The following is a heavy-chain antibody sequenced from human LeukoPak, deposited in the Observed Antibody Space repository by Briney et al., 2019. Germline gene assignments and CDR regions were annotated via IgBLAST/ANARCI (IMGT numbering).Heavy chain of an antibody. D-gene: IGHD3-9*01. Sequence: SETLSLTCTVSGGSISSSSYYWGWIRQPPGKGLEWIGSIYYSGSTYYNPSLKSRVTISVDTSKNQFSLKLSSVTAADTAVYYCARQGGTGYYDILTGYSQFDYWGQGTLVTVSS. J-gene: IGHJ4*02. CDR3: ARQGGTGYYDILTGYSQFDY. CDR2: IYYSGST. V-gene: IGHV4-39*01. CDR1: GGSISSSSYY.